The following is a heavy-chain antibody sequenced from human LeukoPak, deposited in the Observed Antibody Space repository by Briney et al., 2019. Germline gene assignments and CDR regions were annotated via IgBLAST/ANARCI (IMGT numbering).Heavy chain of an antibody. CDR2: ISESGSTK. J-gene: IGHJ4*02. CDR3: ARGWRYGGLHFDY. V-gene: IGHV3-48*03. CDR1: GFTIGSHE. D-gene: IGHD5-12*01. Sequence: GGSLRLSCAASGFTIGSHEMSWVRQAPGKELEWVSYISESGSTKYYADSVRGRFTISRDNAKNSLYLQMNSLSAEDTAVYYCARGWRYGGLHFDYWGQGTLVTVSS.